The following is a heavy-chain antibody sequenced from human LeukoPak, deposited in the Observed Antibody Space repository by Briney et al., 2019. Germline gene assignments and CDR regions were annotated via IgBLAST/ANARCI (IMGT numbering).Heavy chain of an antibody. V-gene: IGHV4-39*01. D-gene: IGHD4-17*01. J-gene: IGHJ4*02. Sequence: SETLSLTCTVSGDSISSSSYYWGWIRQPPGKGLEWIGSIYYSGSTYYNPSLKSRVTISVDTSKNQFSLKLSSVTAADTAVYYCASYVNDYGDYCFDYWGQGTLVTVSS. CDR2: IYYSGST. CDR3: ASYVNDYGDYCFDY. CDR1: GDSISSSSYY.